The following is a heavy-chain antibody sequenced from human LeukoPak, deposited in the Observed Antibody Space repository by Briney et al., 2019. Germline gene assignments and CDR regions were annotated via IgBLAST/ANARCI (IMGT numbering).Heavy chain of an antibody. CDR1: GFTVSSNY. J-gene: IGHJ3*02. D-gene: IGHD4-11*01. CDR3: AKVWNDYSNYGAFDI. V-gene: IGHV3-53*01. CDR2: IYSGGST. Sequence: TGGSLRLSCAASGFTVSSNYMSWVRQAPGKGLEWVSVIYSGGSTYYADSVKGRFTISRDNSKNTLYLQMNSLRAEDTAVYYCAKVWNDYSNYGAFDIWGQGTMVTVSS.